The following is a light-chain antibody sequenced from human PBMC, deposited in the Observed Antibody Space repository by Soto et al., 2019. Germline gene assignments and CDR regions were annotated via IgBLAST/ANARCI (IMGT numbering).Light chain of an antibody. CDR3: LLYSGAAHVWV. J-gene: IGLJ3*02. CDR1: AGPVTSGYY. Sequence: QAVVTQEPSLTVSPGGTVTLTCASSAGPVTSGYYPNWFRQKPGQAPRSLIYGTSNKHSWTPARFSGSLLGGKAALTLSGVQPEDEADYYCLLYSGAAHVWVFGGGTKVTVL. CDR2: GTS. V-gene: IGLV7-43*01.